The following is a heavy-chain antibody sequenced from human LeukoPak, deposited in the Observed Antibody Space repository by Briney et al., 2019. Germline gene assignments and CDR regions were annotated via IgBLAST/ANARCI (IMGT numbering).Heavy chain of an antibody. CDR3: ARISWKTCGGDCRDAFDI. CDR2: IKQDGSEK. CDR1: GFTFSSYW. D-gene: IGHD2-21*01. J-gene: IGHJ3*02. V-gene: IGHV3-7*01. Sequence: GGSLRLSCSASGFTFSSYWMSWARQAPGKGLEWVANIKQDGSEKCYVDSVKGRFTISRDNAKNSLYLQMNSLRAEDTAVYYCARISWKTCGGDCRDAFDIWGQGTMVTVSS.